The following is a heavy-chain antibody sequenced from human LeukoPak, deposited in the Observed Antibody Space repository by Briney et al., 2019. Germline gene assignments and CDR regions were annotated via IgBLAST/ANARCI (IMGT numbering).Heavy chain of an antibody. CDR2: ISSSSSYI. Sequence: GSLRLSCAASGFTFSSYSMNWVRQAPGKGLEWVSSISSSSSYIYHADSVKGRFTISRDNAKNSLYLQMNSLRAEDTAVYYCARSRDYGDYDAFDIWGQGTMVTVSS. J-gene: IGHJ3*02. CDR1: GFTFSSYS. CDR3: ARSRDYGDYDAFDI. V-gene: IGHV3-21*01. D-gene: IGHD4-17*01.